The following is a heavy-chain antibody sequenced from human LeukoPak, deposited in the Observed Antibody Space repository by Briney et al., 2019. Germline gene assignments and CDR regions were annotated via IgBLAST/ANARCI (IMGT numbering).Heavy chain of an antibody. CDR2: ISGSGGNT. Sequence: GGSLRLSCAATGFTYSSYAMNWVRQAPGKRLEWVSGISGSGGNTSYADSVKGRFTISRDNSKNMLYLEMNSLRTEDTAVYYCAKGGRGSGSYNYFDKWGQGTLVTVSS. CDR3: AKGGRGSGSYNYFDK. V-gene: IGHV3-23*01. CDR1: GFTYSSYA. D-gene: IGHD3-10*01. J-gene: IGHJ4*02.